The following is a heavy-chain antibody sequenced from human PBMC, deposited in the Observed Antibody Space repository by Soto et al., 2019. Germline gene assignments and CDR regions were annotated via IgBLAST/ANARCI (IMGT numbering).Heavy chain of an antibody. Sequence: EVQLLESGGGLVQPGGSLRLSCSTSGFTFSTYAMNWVRQAPGKGLEWVSGLSGSGGTTYYADSVRGRFTISRDSSKNTLFLHMNSLRAEDTALYYCAKQRADYGSGSDTYYFDFWGQGTLVTVSS. CDR2: LSGSGGTT. V-gene: IGHV3-23*01. J-gene: IGHJ4*02. CDR1: GFTFSTYA. CDR3: AKQRADYGSGSDTYYFDF. D-gene: IGHD3-10*01.